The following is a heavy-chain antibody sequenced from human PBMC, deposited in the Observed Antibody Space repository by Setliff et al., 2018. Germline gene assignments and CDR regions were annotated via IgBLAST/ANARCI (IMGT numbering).Heavy chain of an antibody. V-gene: IGHV5-51*01. J-gene: IGHJ5*02. CDR1: GYSFTSHW. Sequence: GESLTLSCKGSGYSFTSHWIGWVRQMPGKGLEWMGIIYPRDSDTRYSPSFQGQVTISADNSISTAYLQWRSLKASDTAMYYCARGRRDGYKGGFDPWGQGTLVTVSS. D-gene: IGHD5-12*01. CDR2: IYPRDSDT. CDR3: ARGRRDGYKGGFDP.